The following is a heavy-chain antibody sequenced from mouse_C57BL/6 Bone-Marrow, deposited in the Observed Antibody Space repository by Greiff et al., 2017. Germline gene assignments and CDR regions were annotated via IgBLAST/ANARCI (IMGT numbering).Heavy chain of an antibody. D-gene: IGHD1-1*01. V-gene: IGHV1-85*01. CDR3: ARLEFDGSSGDWYFDV. Sequence: QVQLQQSGPELVKPGASVKLSCKASGYTFTSYDINWVKQRPGQGLEWIGCIYPRDGSNKYNEKFKGKATLTVDTSSSTAYMELHSLTSEASAVYFCARLEFDGSSGDWYFDVWGTGTTVTVSS. CDR2: IYPRDGSN. CDR1: GYTFTSYD. J-gene: IGHJ1*03.